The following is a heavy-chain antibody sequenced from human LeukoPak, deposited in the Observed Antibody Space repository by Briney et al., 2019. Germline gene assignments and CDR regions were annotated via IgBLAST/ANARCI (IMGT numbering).Heavy chain of an antibody. V-gene: IGHV1-69*13. CDR1: GGTFSSYA. Sequence: VASVKVSCKASGGTFSSYAISWVRQAPGQGLEWMGGIIPIFGTANYAQKFQGRVTITADESTSTAYMELSSLRSEDTAVYYCARERIQCMDVWGQGTTVTVSS. CDR3: ARERIQCMDV. CDR2: IIPIFGTA. D-gene: IGHD2/OR15-2a*01. J-gene: IGHJ6*02.